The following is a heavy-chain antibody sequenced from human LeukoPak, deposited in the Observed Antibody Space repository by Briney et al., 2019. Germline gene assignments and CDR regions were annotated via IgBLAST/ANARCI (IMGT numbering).Heavy chain of an antibody. D-gene: IGHD3-10*01. CDR2: IYSGGTT. CDR1: EFTVSTNY. CDR3: ARDKFRGYFDY. J-gene: IGHJ4*02. Sequence: GGSLRLSCAASEFTVSTNYMNWVRQAPGKGLEWVSAIYSGGTTYYADSVKGRFTISRDTSKNTLCLQMNSLRAEDTAVYYCARDKFRGYFDYWGQGTLVTVSS. V-gene: IGHV3-66*01.